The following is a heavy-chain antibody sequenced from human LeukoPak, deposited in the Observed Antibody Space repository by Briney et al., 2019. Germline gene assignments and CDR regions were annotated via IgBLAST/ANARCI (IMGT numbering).Heavy chain of an antibody. D-gene: IGHD4-17*01. CDR1: GYTFTSYY. J-gene: IGHJ5*02. CDR3: VRGWWGTDYGWTNWFDP. V-gene: IGHV1-46*01. CDR2: INPSDGST. Sequence: ASVKVSCKASGYTFTSYYMNWVRQAPGQGLEWMGKINPSDGSTDFAQNFQGRVTMTRDTSTSTVYMELSSLRSEDTAVYYCVRGWWGTDYGWTNWFDPWGQGTLVTDSS.